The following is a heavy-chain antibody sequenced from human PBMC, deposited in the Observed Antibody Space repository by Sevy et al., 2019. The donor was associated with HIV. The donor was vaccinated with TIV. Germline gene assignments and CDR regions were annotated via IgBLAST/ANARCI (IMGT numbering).Heavy chain of an antibody. CDR1: GFTFSSYA. D-gene: IGHD3-10*01. V-gene: IGHV3-30*04. J-gene: IGHJ4*02. CDR2: ISYDGSNK. CDR3: AREWDYYGSGSLRTFGY. Sequence: GGSLRLSCAASGFTFSSYAMHWVRQAPGKGLEWVAVISYDGSNKYYADSVKGRFTISRDNSKNTLYLQMNSLRAEDTAVYYCAREWDYYGSGSLRTFGYWGQGTLVTVSS.